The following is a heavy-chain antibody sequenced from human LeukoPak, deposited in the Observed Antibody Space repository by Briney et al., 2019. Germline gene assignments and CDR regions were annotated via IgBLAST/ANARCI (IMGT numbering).Heavy chain of an antibody. CDR1: GFTFSNYA. CDR2: ISFDGSHK. V-gene: IGHV3-30*04. Sequence: QAGGSLRLSCAASGFTFSNYAMHWVRQAPGKGLEWVAVISFDGSHKYYADSVKGRFTISRDNSKNTLFLHMNSLRAEDTAVYYCARDLGYCNGGRCPPGLWFWGQGTLVIVSS. D-gene: IGHD2-15*01. CDR3: ARDLGYCNGGRCPPGLWF. J-gene: IGHJ4*02.